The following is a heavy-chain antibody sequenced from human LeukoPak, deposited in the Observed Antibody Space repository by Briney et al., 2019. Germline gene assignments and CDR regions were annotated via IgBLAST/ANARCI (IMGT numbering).Heavy chain of an antibody. D-gene: IGHD6-13*01. CDR2: ISYDGSNK. Sequence: GGSLRLSCAASGFTFNNYAMHWVRQAPGKGLEWVAVISYDGSNKYYADSVKGRFTISRDNSKNTLYLQMNSLRAEDTAVYYCAKEPPQQLDWFDPWGQGTLVTASS. J-gene: IGHJ5*02. CDR1: GFTFNNYA. V-gene: IGHV3-30*04. CDR3: AKEPPQQLDWFDP.